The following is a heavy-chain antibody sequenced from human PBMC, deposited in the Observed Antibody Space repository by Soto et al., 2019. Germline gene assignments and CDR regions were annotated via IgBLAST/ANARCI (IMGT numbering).Heavy chain of an antibody. J-gene: IGHJ4*02. D-gene: IGHD1-26*01. Sequence: SETLSLTCTVSGGSISSSSYYWGWIRQPPGKGLEWIGSIYYSGSTYYNPSLKSRVTISVDTSKNQFSLKLSSVTAADTAVYYCARHRQWELLVFDYWGQGTLVTVPQ. CDR3: ARHRQWELLVFDY. V-gene: IGHV4-39*01. CDR2: IYYSGST. CDR1: GGSISSSSYY.